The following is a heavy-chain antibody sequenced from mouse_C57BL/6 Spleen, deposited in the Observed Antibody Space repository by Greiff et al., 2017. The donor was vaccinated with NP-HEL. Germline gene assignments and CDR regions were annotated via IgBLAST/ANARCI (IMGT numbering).Heavy chain of an antibody. Sequence: EVQLQESGPGLVKPSQSLSLTCSVTGYSITSGYYWNWIRQFPGNKLEWMGYISYDGSNNYNPSLKNRISITRDTSKNQFFLKLNSVTTEDTATYYCADFHYGSRSFAYWGQGTLVTVSA. V-gene: IGHV3-6*01. J-gene: IGHJ3*01. CDR3: ADFHYGSRSFAY. CDR2: ISYDGSN. D-gene: IGHD1-1*01. CDR1: GYSITSGYY.